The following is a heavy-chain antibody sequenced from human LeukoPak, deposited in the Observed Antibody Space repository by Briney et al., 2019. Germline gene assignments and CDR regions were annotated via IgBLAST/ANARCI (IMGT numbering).Heavy chain of an antibody. CDR1: GFTSSGHG. V-gene: IGHV3-21*01. CDR3: ARGILDGYNLIDAFDI. D-gene: IGHD5-24*01. CDR2: ISGSGIST. Sequence: GGSLRLSCAASGFTSSGHGMNWVRQAQGGGLEWVSGISGSGISTYYADSLKGRFTISRDNAKNSLYLQMNSLRAEDTAVYYCARGILDGYNLIDAFDIWGQGTMVTVSS. J-gene: IGHJ3*02.